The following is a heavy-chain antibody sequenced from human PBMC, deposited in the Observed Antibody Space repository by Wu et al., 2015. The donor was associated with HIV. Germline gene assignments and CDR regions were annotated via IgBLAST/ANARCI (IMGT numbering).Heavy chain of an antibody. D-gene: IGHD6-19*01. V-gene: IGHV1-46*01. CDR2: INPSGGST. J-gene: IGHJ3*02. CDR1: GYTFTSYY. Sequence: QVKLVQSGIEVKKSGASVKVSCQASGYTFTSYYMHWVRQAPGQGLEWMGIINPSGGSTSYAQKFQGRVTMTRDTSTSTVYMELSSLRSEDTAVYYCARDRELAVAANEDAFDIWGQGTMVTVSS. CDR3: ARDRELAVAANEDAFDI.